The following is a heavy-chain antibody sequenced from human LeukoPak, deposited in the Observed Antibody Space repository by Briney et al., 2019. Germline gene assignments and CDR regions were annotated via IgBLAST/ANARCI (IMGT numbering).Heavy chain of an antibody. V-gene: IGHV3-23*01. D-gene: IGHD6-13*01. CDR1: GFTFSDYG. CDR2: ITSSGGST. Sequence: GGSLRLSCATSGFTFSDYGLSWVRQAPGRGLEWVSGITSSGGSTYYAVSVKGRFTISRDNSKNTLHLQMDSLRAEDTAVYYCTKGAYSSPFDPWGQGTLVTVSS. CDR3: TKGAYSSPFDP. J-gene: IGHJ5*02.